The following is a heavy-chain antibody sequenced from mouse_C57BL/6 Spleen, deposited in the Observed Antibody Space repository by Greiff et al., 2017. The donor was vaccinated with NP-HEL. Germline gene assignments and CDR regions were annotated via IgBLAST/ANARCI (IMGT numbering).Heavy chain of an antibody. J-gene: IGHJ2*01. D-gene: IGHD2-2*01. CDR2: ISDGGSYT. CDR1: GFTFSSYA. Sequence: EVQLVESGGGLVKPGGSLKLSCAASGFTFSSYAMSWVRQTPEKRLEWVATISDGGSYTYYPDNVKGRFTISRDNAKNNLYLQMSHLKSEDTAMYYCARGMVTAYYFDYWGQGTTLTVSS. CDR3: ARGMVTAYYFDY. V-gene: IGHV5-4*01.